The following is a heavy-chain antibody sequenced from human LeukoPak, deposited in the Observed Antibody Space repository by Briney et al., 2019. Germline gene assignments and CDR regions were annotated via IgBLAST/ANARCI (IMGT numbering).Heavy chain of an antibody. V-gene: IGHV3-74*01. Sequence: GGSLRLSCAASGFTFSSYSMNWVRQAPGKGLVWVSRINSDGSSTSYADSVKGRFTISRDNAKNTLYLQMNSLRAEDTAVYYCARDRRMVRGVIFPRPFDYWGQGTLVTVSS. D-gene: IGHD3-10*01. CDR2: INSDGSST. CDR3: ARDRRMVRGVIFPRPFDY. J-gene: IGHJ4*02. CDR1: GFTFSSYS.